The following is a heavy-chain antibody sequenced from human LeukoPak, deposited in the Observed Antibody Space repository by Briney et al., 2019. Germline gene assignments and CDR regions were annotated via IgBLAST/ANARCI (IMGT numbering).Heavy chain of an antibody. Sequence: VASVKVSRKASGYTFTDYYIHCLRQAPGQGPEWMGCIDPKGGGTHYAQKFQGRVTMTRETSISTAYMELTRLTSDDTAVYFCAREFGGLDYWGQGTLVTVSS. CDR1: GYTFTDYY. CDR2: IDPKGGGT. V-gene: IGHV1-2*02. D-gene: IGHD2-15*01. CDR3: AREFGGLDY. J-gene: IGHJ4*02.